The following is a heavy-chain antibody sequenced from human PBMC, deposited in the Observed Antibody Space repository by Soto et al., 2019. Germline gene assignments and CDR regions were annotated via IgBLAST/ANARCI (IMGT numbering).Heavy chain of an antibody. V-gene: IGHV3-33*01. CDR2: IWYDGSNK. D-gene: IGHD6-13*01. J-gene: IGHJ6*02. CDR3: ARGGSRIAAAGSRRNYYGMDV. CDR1: GFTFSSYG. Sequence: QVQLVESGGGVVQPGRSLRLSCAASGFTFSSYGMHWVRQAPGKGLEWVAVIWYDGSNKYYADSVKGRFTISRDNSKNTLYLQMNSLRAEDTAVYYCARGGSRIAAAGSRRNYYGMDVWGQGTTVTVSS.